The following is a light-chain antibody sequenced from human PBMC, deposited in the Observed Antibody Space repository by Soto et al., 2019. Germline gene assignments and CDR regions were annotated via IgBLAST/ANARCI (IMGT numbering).Light chain of an antibody. Sequence: DIQLTQSPSFLSASVGDRVTITCRASQGINNYLAWYQQKPGKAPKLLIYAASTLQSGVPSRFSGSGSGTDFTLTISCLQSEDFATYYCQQYYSYPLTFGGGTKVDIK. CDR2: AAS. V-gene: IGKV1-9*01. CDR1: QGINNY. J-gene: IGKJ4*01. CDR3: QQYYSYPLT.